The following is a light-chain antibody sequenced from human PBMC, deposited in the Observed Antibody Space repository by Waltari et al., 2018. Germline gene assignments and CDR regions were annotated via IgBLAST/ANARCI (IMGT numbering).Light chain of an antibody. V-gene: IGKV4-1*01. Sequence: DIVMTQSPDSLAVSLGERATINCTSSQIIVHNSNNKTYLAWYQQKSGQPPKVLIYWAATRDFGVPVRFSGSGSATDFTLTISSLQAEDVAVYYCQQYYSRPQTFGQGTKVEIK. CDR1: QIIVHNSNNKTY. J-gene: IGKJ1*01. CDR2: WAA. CDR3: QQYYSRPQT.